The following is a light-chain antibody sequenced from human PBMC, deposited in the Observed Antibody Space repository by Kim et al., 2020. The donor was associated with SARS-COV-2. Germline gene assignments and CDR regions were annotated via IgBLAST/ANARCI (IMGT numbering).Light chain of an antibody. Sequence: SYELTQPPSVSVSPGQTASITCSGDKFGDTYTSWFQQRPGQSPVLVISRDTERPSGIPERFSGSNSGNTATLTISGTQAMDEADYYCQTWDRSAAVFGGGTQLTVL. J-gene: IGLJ3*02. CDR1: KFGDTY. V-gene: IGLV3-1*01. CDR3: QTWDRSAAV. CDR2: RDT.